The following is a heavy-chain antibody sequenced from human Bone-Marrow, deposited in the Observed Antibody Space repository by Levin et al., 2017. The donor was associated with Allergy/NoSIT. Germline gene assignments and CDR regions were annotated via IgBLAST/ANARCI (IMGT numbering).Heavy chain of an antibody. CDR3: AREDNWNYDY. D-gene: IGHD1-7*01. V-gene: IGHV3-23*01. J-gene: IGHJ4*02. Sequence: PGGSLRLSCAASGFTFSRYAMAWVRQAPGQGLEWVSGMSGSGGRTVYADSVKGRFTISRANSKNIMYLQMNSLRVEDTALYYCAREDNWNYDYWGQGTLVTVSS. CDR2: MSGSGGRT. CDR1: GFTFSRYA.